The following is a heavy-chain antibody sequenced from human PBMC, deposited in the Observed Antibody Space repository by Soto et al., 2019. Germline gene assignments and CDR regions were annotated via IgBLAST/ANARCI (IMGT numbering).Heavy chain of an antibody. D-gene: IGHD2-15*01. CDR2: INPSGGST. J-gene: IGHJ5*02. CDR1: GYTFTIYY. Sequence: ASVKVSCKASGYTFTIYYMHWVRQAPGQGLKWMGIINPSGGSTSYAQKFQGRLTMTRDTSTSTVYMELSSLKSEDTAVYYCARDRVDCSGGNCWRSVEDTWGQGTLVTVSS. V-gene: IGHV1-46*01. CDR3: ARDRVDCSGGNCWRSVEDT.